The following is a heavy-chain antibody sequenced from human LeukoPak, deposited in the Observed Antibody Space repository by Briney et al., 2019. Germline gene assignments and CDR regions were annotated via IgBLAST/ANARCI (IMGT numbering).Heavy chain of an antibody. D-gene: IGHD5-24*01. J-gene: IGHJ3*01. CDR3: TRAYKGGQDAFDF. Sequence: GASVKVSCKASGYTFTSYGISWVRQATGQGLEWMGWMNPNSGNTGYAQKFQDRVTFSRDASITTAYMELTSLRSEDTAMYYCTRAYKGGQDAFDFWGQGTMVTVSS. CDR1: GYTFTSYG. V-gene: IGHV1-8*03. CDR2: MNPNSGNT.